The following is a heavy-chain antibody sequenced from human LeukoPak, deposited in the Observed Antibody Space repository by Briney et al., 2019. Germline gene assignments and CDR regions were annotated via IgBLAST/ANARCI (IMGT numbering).Heavy chain of an antibody. CDR2: IKSKTDGGTT. J-gene: IGHJ4*02. CDR3: TTDALTVTYFDY. V-gene: IGHV3-15*01. D-gene: IGHD4-17*01. Sequence: PGGSLRLSCAASGFTFINAWMSWVRQAPGKGLEWVGRIKSKTDGGTTDYAAPVKGRFTISRDDSKNTLHLQMNSLKTEDTAVYYCTTDALTVTYFDYWGQGTLVTVSS. CDR1: GFTFINAW.